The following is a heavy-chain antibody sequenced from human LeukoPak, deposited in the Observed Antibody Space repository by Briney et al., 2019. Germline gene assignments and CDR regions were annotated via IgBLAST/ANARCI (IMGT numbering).Heavy chain of an antibody. CDR3: ARSSGGQWLVRGFDY. CDR1: GFTFSSSA. Sequence: GRSLRLSCAASGFTFSSSAIHWVRQTPGKGLEWVAVISYDGSNKYYADSVEGRFTISRDNSKNTLYLQMNSLRAEDTAVYYCARSSGGQWLVRGFDYWGQGTLVTVSS. J-gene: IGHJ4*02. CDR2: ISYDGSNK. D-gene: IGHD6-19*01. V-gene: IGHV3-30-3*01.